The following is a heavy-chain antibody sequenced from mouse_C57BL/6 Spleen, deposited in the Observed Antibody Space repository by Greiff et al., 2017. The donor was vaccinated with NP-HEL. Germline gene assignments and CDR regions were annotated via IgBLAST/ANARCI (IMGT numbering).Heavy chain of an antibody. D-gene: IGHD2-3*01. CDR1: GYAFSSYW. CDR2: IYPGDGDT. J-gene: IGHJ2*01. V-gene: IGHV1-80*01. Sequence: VKLVESGAELVKPGASVKISCKASGYAFSSYWMNWVKQRPGKGLEWIGQIYPGDGDTNYNGKFKGKATLTADKSSSTAYMQLSSLTSEDSAVYFCAREGDGSSDYWGQGTTLTVSS. CDR3: AREGDGSSDY.